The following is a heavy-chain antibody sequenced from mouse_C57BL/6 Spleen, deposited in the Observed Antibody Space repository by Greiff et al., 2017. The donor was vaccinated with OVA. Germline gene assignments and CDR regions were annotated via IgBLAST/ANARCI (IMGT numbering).Heavy chain of an antibody. D-gene: IGHD1-1*01. CDR1: GYTFTDYY. V-gene: IGHV1-76*01. CDR2: IYPGSGNT. J-gene: IGHJ3*01. CDR3: ASEDYYGSSYGAY. Sequence: VQLQQSGAELVWPGASVKLSCKASGYTFTDYYINWVKQRPGQGLEWIARIYPGSGNTYYNEKFKGKATLTAEKSSSTAYMQLSSLTSEDSAVYFCASEDYYGSSYGAYWGQGTLVTVSA.